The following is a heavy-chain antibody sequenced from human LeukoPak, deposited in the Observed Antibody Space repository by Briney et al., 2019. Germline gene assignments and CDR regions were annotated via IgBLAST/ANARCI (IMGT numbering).Heavy chain of an antibody. J-gene: IGHJ4*02. Sequence: SETLSLTCAVYGGSFSAYYWSWIRQPPGKGLEWIGEINHSGSTTYNPPLKSRVTISVDTSKNQFSLKLSSVTAADTAVYYCAGYYYGSGSYHNHPNFDYWGQGTLVTVSS. V-gene: IGHV4-34*01. D-gene: IGHD3-10*01. CDR3: AGYYYGSGSYHNHPNFDY. CDR1: GGSFSAYY. CDR2: INHSGST.